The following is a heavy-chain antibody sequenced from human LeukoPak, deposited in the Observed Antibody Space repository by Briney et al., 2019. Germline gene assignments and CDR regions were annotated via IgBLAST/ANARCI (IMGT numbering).Heavy chain of an antibody. Sequence: TLSLTCAVSGGSISSSNWWSWVRPPPGKGLEWIGEIYHSGSTNYNPSLKSRVTISGGKSKNQFSLKLSSVTAADTAVYYCASGPLSSAAVYWGQGTLVTVSS. CDR1: GGSISSSNW. J-gene: IGHJ4*02. V-gene: IGHV4-4*02. CDR2: IYHSGST. CDR3: ASGPLSSAAVY.